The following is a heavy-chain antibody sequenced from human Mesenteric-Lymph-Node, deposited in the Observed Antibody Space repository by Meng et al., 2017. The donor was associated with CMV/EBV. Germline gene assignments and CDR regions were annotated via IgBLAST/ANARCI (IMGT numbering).Heavy chain of an antibody. D-gene: IGHD3-3*01. J-gene: IGHJ4*02. CDR1: GFTFSSYS. CDR2: ITTSSSYI. V-gene: IGHV3-21*01. CDR3: ARGGDFWSGYQIDY. Sequence: GGSLRLSCAASGFTFSSYSMNWVRQAPGKGLEWVSSITTSSSYIYYADSVKGRFTISRDNAKNSLYLQMNSLSAEDTAVYYCARGGDFWSGYQIDYWGQGTLVTVSS.